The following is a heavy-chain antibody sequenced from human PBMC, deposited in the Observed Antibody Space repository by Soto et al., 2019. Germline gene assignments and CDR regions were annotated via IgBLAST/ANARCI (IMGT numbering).Heavy chain of an antibody. CDR1: RVTFSYYA. CDR3: AKGDSGYDFVY. V-gene: IGHV3-30-3*01. D-gene: IGHD5-12*01. J-gene: IGHJ4*02. CDR2: ILSDGST. Sequence: SLRLSCAASRVTFSYYAMHWIRQAPGKGLEWVAVILSDGSTYYADSVKGRFTISRDNSKNTLYLQMNSLRAEDTAVYYCAKGDSGYDFVYWGQGTLVTVSS.